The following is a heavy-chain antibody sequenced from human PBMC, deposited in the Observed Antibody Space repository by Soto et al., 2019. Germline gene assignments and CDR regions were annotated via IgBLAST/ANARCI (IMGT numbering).Heavy chain of an antibody. J-gene: IGHJ6*02. CDR3: ARDTLAVVYYGMDV. Sequence: PGVSLRLSFAASGFTFSSYAMHWFGQAPGKGLEWVAVISDDGRTKFYADSVRGRFTISRDNSKNTLYLQMNSLRAEDTAVYYCARDTLAVVYYGMDVWGQGTTVTVSS. D-gene: IGHD6-19*01. CDR1: GFTFSSYA. CDR2: ISDDGRTK. V-gene: IGHV3-30*04.